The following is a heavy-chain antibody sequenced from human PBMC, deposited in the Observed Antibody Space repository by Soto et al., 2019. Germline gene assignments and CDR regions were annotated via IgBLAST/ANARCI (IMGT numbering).Heavy chain of an antibody. CDR3: ARGYSYGTGGMDV. CDR1: DDSLSSNNY. D-gene: IGHD5-18*01. J-gene: IGHJ6*02. CDR2: IYHSGST. Sequence: SETLSLTCPVSDDSLSSNNYYGGWLRPPPGKGLEWIGEIYHSGSTNYNPSLKSRVTISVDKSKNQFSLKLSSVTAADTAVYYCARGYSYGTGGMDVWGQGTTVTVSS. V-gene: IGHV4-39*07.